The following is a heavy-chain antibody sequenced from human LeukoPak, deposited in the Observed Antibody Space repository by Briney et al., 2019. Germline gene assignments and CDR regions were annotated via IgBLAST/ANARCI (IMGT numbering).Heavy chain of an antibody. CDR3: ARGVGARILGY. V-gene: IGHV3-23*01. Sequence: GGSLRLSCAASGFTFSSYAMSWVRQAPGKGLEWVSAISGSGGSTYYADSVKGRFTISRDNSKNTLYLQMNSLRAEDTAVYYCARGVGARILGYWGQGTLVTVSS. J-gene: IGHJ4*02. CDR1: GFTFSSYA. D-gene: IGHD1-26*01. CDR2: ISGSGGST.